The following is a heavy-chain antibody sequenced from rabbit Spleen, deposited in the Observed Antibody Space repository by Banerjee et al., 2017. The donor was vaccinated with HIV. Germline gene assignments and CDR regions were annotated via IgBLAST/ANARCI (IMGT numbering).Heavy chain of an antibody. CDR2: IDPVVGST. CDR3: ARILVFSGSSYPYNL. D-gene: IGHD8-1*01. J-gene: IGHJ4*01. Sequence: QLKETGGGLVQPGGSLTLSCKASGFDFSSYYITWVRQAPGKGLGWIGYIDPVVGSTYYAGWGKGRFTLSRHNAQNTLYLQLYSLTAADTATYFCARILVFSGSSYPYNLWGPGTLVTVS. CDR1: GFDFSSYY. V-gene: IGHV1S7*01.